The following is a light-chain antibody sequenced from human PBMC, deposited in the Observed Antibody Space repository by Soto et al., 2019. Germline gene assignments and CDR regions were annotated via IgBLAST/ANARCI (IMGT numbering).Light chain of an antibody. CDR3: YSFAGSTTVYV. V-gene: IGLV2-23*01. CDR1: SSDVVTYNL. Sequence: QSALTQPASVSGSPGQSISISCTGTSSDVVTYNLVSWYQQHPGKAPTVLIYEGTKRPSGVSNRFSGSKSGNTASLTISGLQTEDEADYYCYSFAGSTTVYVFGTGTKVTVL. J-gene: IGLJ1*01. CDR2: EGT.